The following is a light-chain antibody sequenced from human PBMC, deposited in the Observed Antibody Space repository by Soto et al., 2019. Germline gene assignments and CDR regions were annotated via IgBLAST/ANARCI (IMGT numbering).Light chain of an antibody. CDR1: QSISSW. V-gene: IGKV1-5*03. J-gene: IGKJ1*01. CDR2: QAS. Sequence: DIQMTQSPSTLSAFVGDRVTITCRASQSISSWLAWYQQKPGKAPKLLVYQASTLESGVPLRFSGSGSGTEFTLTITSLQSDEFATDYCQQYDSYSWTFGQGTKVEVK. CDR3: QQYDSYSWT.